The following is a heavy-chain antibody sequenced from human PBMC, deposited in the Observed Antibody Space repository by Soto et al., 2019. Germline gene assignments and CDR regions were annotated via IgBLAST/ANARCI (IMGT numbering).Heavy chain of an antibody. D-gene: IGHD6-19*01. CDR2: IYYSGST. V-gene: IGHV4-39*01. J-gene: IGHJ5*02. CDR3: ARQFGLGYSSGLGSFNWFDP. CDR1: GGSISSSSYY. Sequence: SSETLSLTCTVSGGSISSSSYYWGWIRQPPGKGLEWIGSIYYSGSTYYNPSLKSRVTISVDTSKNQFSLKLSSVTAADTAVYYCARQFGLGYSSGLGSFNWFDPWGQGTLVTVSS.